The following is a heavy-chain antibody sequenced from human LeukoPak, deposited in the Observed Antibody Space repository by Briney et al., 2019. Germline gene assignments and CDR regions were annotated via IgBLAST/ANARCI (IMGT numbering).Heavy chain of an antibody. CDR1: GGSFSGYY. J-gene: IGHJ2*01. D-gene: IGHD1-26*01. CDR2: INHSGST. CDR3: ARGSGSFSWYFDL. Sequence: SETLSLTCAVYGGSFSGYYWSWIRQPPGKGLEWIGEINHSGSTNYNPSLKSRLTISVDTSKNQFSLKLSSVTAADTAVYYCARGSGSFSWYFDLWGRGTLVTVSS. V-gene: IGHV4-34*01.